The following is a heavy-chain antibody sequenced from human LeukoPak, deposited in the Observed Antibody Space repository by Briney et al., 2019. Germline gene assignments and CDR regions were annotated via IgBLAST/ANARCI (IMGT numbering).Heavy chain of an antibody. CDR3: ARESQGGSGSSNDAFDI. J-gene: IGHJ3*02. CDR1: GYTFTGYY. D-gene: IGHD3-10*01. CDR2: INPNSGGT. Sequence: ASVKVSCKASGYTFTGYYMHWVRQAPGQGLEWMGWINPNSGGTIYAQKFQGRVTMTRDTSITTAYMELSRLRSDDTAVYYCARESQGGSGSSNDAFDIWGQGTMVTVFS. V-gene: IGHV1-2*02.